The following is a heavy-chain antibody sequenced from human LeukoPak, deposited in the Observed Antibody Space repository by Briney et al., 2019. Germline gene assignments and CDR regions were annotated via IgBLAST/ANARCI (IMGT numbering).Heavy chain of an antibody. Sequence: GGSLRLSCAASGFTVSSNYMSWVRQAPGKGLEWVSVIYSGGSTYYADSVKGRFTISRDNSKNTLYLQMNSLRAEDTAVYYCTRDSGYNAFDIWGQGTMVTVSS. D-gene: IGHD5-12*01. CDR3: TRDSGYNAFDI. CDR2: IYSGGST. CDR1: GFTVSSNY. V-gene: IGHV3-66*01. J-gene: IGHJ3*02.